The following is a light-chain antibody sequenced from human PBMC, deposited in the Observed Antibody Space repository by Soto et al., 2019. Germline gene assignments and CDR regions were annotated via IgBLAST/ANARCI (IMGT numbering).Light chain of an antibody. J-gene: IGLJ3*02. CDR1: SSDVGRYNH. CDR2: DVT. CDR3: CSFAAGDALV. V-gene: IGLV2-11*01. Sequence: QSALTQPRSVSGSPGQSVTISCTGTSSDVGRYNHVSWYQHHPCKAPKLRIYDVTKRPSGVPDRFSGSKSGNTASLTISGLQAEDEADYYCCSFAAGDALVFVGGTQLTVL.